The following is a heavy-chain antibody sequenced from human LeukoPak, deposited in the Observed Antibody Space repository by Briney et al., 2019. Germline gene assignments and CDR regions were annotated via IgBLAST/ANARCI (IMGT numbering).Heavy chain of an antibody. CDR2: INHSGST. CDR3: ARAGATGFDI. J-gene: IGHJ3*02. Sequence: SETLSLTCAVYGGSFSGYYWSWIRQPPGKGLEWIGEINHSGSTNYNPSLKSRVTISVDTSKSQFSLKLSSVTAADTAVYYCARAGATGFDIWGQGTMVTVSS. V-gene: IGHV4-34*01. CDR1: GGSFSGYY. D-gene: IGHD7-27*01.